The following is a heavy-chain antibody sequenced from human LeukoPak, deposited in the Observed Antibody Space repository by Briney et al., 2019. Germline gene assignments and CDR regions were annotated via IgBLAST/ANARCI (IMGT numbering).Heavy chain of an antibody. Sequence: GSLRLSCAASGFTFSSYGMHWIRQPPGKGLEWIGYIYYSGSTNYNPSLKSRVTISVDTSKNQFSLKLSSVTAADTAVYYCARAGYSSSWYDNWFDPWGQGTLVTVSS. CDR3: ARAGYSSSWYDNWFDP. CDR2: IYYSGST. D-gene: IGHD6-13*01. CDR1: GFTFSSYG. J-gene: IGHJ5*02. V-gene: IGHV4-59*01.